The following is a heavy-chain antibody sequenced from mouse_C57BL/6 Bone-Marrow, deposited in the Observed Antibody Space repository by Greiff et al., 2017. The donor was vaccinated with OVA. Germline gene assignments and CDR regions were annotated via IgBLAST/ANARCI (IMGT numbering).Heavy chain of an antibody. Sequence: EVKLMESGGGLVQSGRSLRLSCATSGFTFSDFYMEWVRPAPGKGLEWIAASRNKANDYTTEYSASVKGRFIVSRDTSQSILYRQMNALRAEDTAIYYCARDNWDWYFDVWGTGTTVTVSS. V-gene: IGHV7-1*01. CDR1: GFTFSDFY. D-gene: IGHD4-1*01. CDR2: SRNKANDYTT. J-gene: IGHJ1*03. CDR3: ARDNWDWYFDV.